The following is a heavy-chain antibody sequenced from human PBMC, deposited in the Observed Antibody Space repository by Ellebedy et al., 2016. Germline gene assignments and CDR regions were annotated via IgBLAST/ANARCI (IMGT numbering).Heavy chain of an antibody. CDR2: MNPNSGNT. CDR1: GYTFTSYD. D-gene: IGHD3-9*01. CDR3: ARGPLSYYDILTGYYPYYYYGMDV. Sequence: ASVKVSXKASGYTFTSYDINWVRQATGQGLEWMGWMNPNSGNTGYAQKFQGRVTMTRNTSISTAYMELSSLRSEDTAVYYCARGPLSYYDILTGYYPYYYYGMDVWGQGTTVTVSS. V-gene: IGHV1-8*01. J-gene: IGHJ6*02.